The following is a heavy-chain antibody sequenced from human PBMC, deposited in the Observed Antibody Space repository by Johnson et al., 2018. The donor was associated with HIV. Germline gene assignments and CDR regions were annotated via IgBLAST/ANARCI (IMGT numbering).Heavy chain of an antibody. D-gene: IGHD6-6*01. CDR1: GFTFRSHA. Sequence: QVQLVESGGGVVQPGRSLRLSCAASGFTFRSHAMHWVRQAPGKGLEWVAVISYDGNNKFQADSVKGRFTISRDNSKNTLFLQMNTLRAADTAVYYCARVSSSSSFDAFDIWGQGTMVTVSS. CDR2: ISYDGNNK. V-gene: IGHV3-30-3*01. CDR3: ARVSSSSSFDAFDI. J-gene: IGHJ3*02.